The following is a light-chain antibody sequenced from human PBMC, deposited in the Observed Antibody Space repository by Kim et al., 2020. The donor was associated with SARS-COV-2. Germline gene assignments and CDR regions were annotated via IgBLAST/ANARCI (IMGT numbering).Light chain of an antibody. CDR1: QDISHS. Sequence: FVGDRVTITCRASQDISHSLAWYQQRPGRPPTLLLSSASRLGGGVPSRFSGSGSGTDFTLTVTSLQPEDIATYYCQQYFSTPPGTFGQGTKVDIK. CDR2: SAS. V-gene: IGKV1-NL1*01. CDR3: QQYFSTPPGT. J-gene: IGKJ1*01.